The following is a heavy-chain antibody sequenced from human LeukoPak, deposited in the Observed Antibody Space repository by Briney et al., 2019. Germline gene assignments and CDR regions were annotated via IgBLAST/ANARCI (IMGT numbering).Heavy chain of an antibody. D-gene: IGHD3-10*01. J-gene: IGHJ2*01. V-gene: IGHV3-72*01. Sequence: GGSLRLSCAAPGFTFSDHCMDWVRQAPGKGLEWVGRTRNKANSYTTEYAASVKGRFTISGDDSKKSLYLQMNSLKTEDTAVYYCARESGGGVLGYFDLWGRGTLVSVSS. CDR2: TRNKANSYTT. CDR3: ARESGGGVLGYFDL. CDR1: GFTFSDHC.